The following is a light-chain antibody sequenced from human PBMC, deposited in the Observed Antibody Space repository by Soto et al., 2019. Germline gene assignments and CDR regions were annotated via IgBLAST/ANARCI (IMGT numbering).Light chain of an antibody. Sequence: QSVLTQPPSASGTPGQRVTISCSGSSSNIGSNYVYWYQQLPGTAPKLLIYRNNQRPSGVPARFSGSKSGTSASLAIRGLRSADEADYYCAAWDDSLSGHVSGTGTKLAV. V-gene: IGLV1-47*01. CDR3: AAWDDSLSGHV. J-gene: IGLJ1*01. CDR2: RNN. CDR1: SSNIGSNY.